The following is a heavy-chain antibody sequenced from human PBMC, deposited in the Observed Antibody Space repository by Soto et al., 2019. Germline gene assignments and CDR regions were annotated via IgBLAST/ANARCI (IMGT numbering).Heavy chain of an antibody. Sequence: AASVKVSCKDSGYSFIGYYMHWVRPAPGQGLEWMGWINPKSGVTNYAQKFQGRVTMTRDTSITTAYMELSSLRSDDTAVYYCARQTIFGVVTTYDYYGMDVWGQGTTVTVSS. D-gene: IGHD3-3*01. J-gene: IGHJ6*02. CDR3: ARQTIFGVVTTYDYYGMDV. V-gene: IGHV1-2*02. CDR1: GYSFIGYY. CDR2: INPKSGVT.